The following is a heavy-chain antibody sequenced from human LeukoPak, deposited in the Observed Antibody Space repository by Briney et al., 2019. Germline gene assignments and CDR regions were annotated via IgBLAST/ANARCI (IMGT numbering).Heavy chain of an antibody. CDR3: TKGQTYYYGSGSDD. D-gene: IGHD3-10*01. CDR1: GFTFSNVW. CDR2: IKSTTDGGAT. Sequence: PGGSLRLSCAASGFTFSNVWMNLGRQAPKKGLEWGGRIKSTTDGGATDYAAPVKGRFTISRDDSTNTLYLQMNSLKTEDTAVYYCTKGQTYYYGSGSDDWGQGTLVTVSS. J-gene: IGHJ4*02. V-gene: IGHV3-15*01.